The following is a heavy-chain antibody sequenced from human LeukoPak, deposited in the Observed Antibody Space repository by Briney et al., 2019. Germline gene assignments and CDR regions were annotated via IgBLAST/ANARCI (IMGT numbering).Heavy chain of an antibody. J-gene: IGHJ3*02. CDR2: IKSKTDGRTT. Sequence: GGSLRLSCAASGFTFSNAWMSWVRQAPGKGLEWVGRIKSKTDGRTTDYAAPVKGRFTISRDDSTNTLYLQMNSLKTEDTAVYYCTTTYSSPGAFDIWGQGTMVTVSS. CDR3: TTTYSSPGAFDI. CDR1: GFTFSNAW. V-gene: IGHV3-15*01. D-gene: IGHD6-13*01.